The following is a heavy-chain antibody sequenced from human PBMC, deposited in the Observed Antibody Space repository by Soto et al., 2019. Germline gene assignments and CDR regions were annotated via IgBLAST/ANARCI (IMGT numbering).Heavy chain of an antibody. J-gene: IGHJ5*01. V-gene: IGHV5-51*01. Sequence: PVESLQISCKGSGYTFTNYWIGWVRQLPWKGLECMGIIYPFDSYTRYSPSFQGQVTISADKSISTAYLQWSSLKASDTAMYYCTRPFDSSRWLEYWGNGNLVTISA. CDR1: GYTFTNYW. CDR3: TRPFDSSRWLEY. CDR2: IYPFDSYT. D-gene: IGHD6-19*01.